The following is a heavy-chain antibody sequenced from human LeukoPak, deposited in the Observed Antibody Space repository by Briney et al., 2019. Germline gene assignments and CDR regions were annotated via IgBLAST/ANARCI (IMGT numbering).Heavy chain of an antibody. D-gene: IGHD6-25*01. Sequence: GASVKVSCRASGYTFTSYYMHWVRQAPGQGLAWMGIINPSGGSTSYAQKFQGRVTMTRDTSTSTVYMELSSLRSEDTAEYYCARGAAGVFDYWGQGTLVTVSS. CDR3: ARGAAGVFDY. J-gene: IGHJ4*02. CDR2: INPSGGST. V-gene: IGHV1-46*01. CDR1: GYTFTSYY.